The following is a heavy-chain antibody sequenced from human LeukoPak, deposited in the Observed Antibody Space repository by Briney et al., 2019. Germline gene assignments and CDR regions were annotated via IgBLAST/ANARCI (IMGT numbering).Heavy chain of an antibody. CDR3: ARGSHRLYDYVWGTYESKDY. CDR2: IFYSGGT. J-gene: IGHJ4*02. D-gene: IGHD3-16*01. Sequence: SETLSLTCTVSGGSINTPNYYWGWIRQTPGKGLEWIGNIFYSGGTYYSPSLTSRVTISLDTSRNQFSLKLNSVTAADTAVYYCARGSHRLYDYVWGTYESKDYWGQGTLVTVSS. V-gene: IGHV4-39*07. CDR1: GGSINTPNYY.